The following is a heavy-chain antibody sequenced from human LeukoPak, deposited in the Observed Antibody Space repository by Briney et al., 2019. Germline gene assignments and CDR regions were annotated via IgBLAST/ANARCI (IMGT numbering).Heavy chain of an antibody. Sequence: GGSLRLSCAASGFTFSTYNMNWVCQAPGKGLEWVSFISSSSTYIHYADSVKGRFTISRDNAKNSLYLQMNSLRAEDTAVYYCARDLPYDSNGRDPFDYWGQGTLVTVSS. V-gene: IGHV3-21*01. CDR3: ARDLPYDSNGRDPFDY. CDR1: GFTFSTYN. J-gene: IGHJ4*02. CDR2: ISSSSTYI. D-gene: IGHD3-22*01.